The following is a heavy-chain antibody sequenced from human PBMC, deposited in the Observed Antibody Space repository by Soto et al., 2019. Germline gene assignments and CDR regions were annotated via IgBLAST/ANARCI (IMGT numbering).Heavy chain of an antibody. D-gene: IGHD5-18*01. CDR3: ARTGVGIQLRATNYYHRMGV. Sequence: GGSLRLSCAVSGFSLSDFALSWVRQAPGKGPEWVSVITGSSVTTKYADSVKGRLTISKDSSKSTLYLQMNRLRVEDTAIYFCARTGVGIQLRATNYYHRMGVWGQETTVAVSS. V-gene: IGHV3-23*01. CDR2: ITGSSVTT. J-gene: IGHJ6*01. CDR1: GFSLSDFA.